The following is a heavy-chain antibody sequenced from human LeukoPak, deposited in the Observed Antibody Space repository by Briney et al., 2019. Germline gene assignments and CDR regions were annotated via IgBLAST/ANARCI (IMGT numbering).Heavy chain of an antibody. CDR1: GFTFSSYG. J-gene: IGHJ3*02. V-gene: IGHV3-30*18. Sequence: GGSLRLSCAASGFTFSSYGMHWVRQAPGKGLEWVAVISYDGSNKYYADSVKGRFTISRDNSKNTLYLQMNSLRAEDTAVYYCAKDHDSSGYYYVAAFDIWGQGTMVTVSS. D-gene: IGHD3-22*01. CDR3: AKDHDSSGYYYVAAFDI. CDR2: ISYDGSNK.